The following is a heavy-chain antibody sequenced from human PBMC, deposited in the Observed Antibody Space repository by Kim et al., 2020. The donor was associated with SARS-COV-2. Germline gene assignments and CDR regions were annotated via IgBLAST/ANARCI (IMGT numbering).Heavy chain of an antibody. Sequence: GGSLRLSCAASGFTFSDYYMSWIRQAPGKGLEWVSYITSSSSYTNYADSLKGRFTISRDNAKNSLYLQMNSLRAEDTAVYYCARDYYDSSGYSGYYYGMDVWGQGTTVTVSS. CDR1: GFTFSDYY. V-gene: IGHV3-11*06. CDR2: ITSSSSYT. J-gene: IGHJ6*02. CDR3: ARDYYDSSGYSGYYYGMDV. D-gene: IGHD3-22*01.